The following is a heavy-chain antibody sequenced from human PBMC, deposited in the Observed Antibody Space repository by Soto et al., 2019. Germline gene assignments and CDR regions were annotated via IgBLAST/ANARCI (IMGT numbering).Heavy chain of an antibody. Sequence: GESVKISCKGSGYSFTSYWISWVRQMPGKGLEWMGRIDPSDSYTNYSPSFQGHVTISADKSISTAYLQWSSLKASDTAMYYCATPHYYGSGSYYDRIYYYGMDVWGQGTTVPVSS. D-gene: IGHD3-10*01. V-gene: IGHV5-10-1*01. CDR2: IDPSDSYT. J-gene: IGHJ6*02. CDR3: ATPHYYGSGSYYDRIYYYGMDV. CDR1: GYSFTSYW.